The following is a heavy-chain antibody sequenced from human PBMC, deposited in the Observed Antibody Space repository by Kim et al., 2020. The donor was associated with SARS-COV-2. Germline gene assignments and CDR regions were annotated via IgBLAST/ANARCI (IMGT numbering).Heavy chain of an antibody. CDR3: AKSVAAAGTEESSVGDG. D-gene: IGHD6-13*01. CDR1: GFTFSSYG. J-gene: IGHJ4*02. Sequence: GGSLRLSCAASGFTFSSYGMHWVRQAPGKGLEWVAVISYDGSNKYYADSVKGRFTISRDNSKNTLYLQMNSLRAEDTAVYYCAKSVAAAGTEESSVGDGWGQGTLVTVSS. CDR2: ISYDGSNK. V-gene: IGHV3-30*18.